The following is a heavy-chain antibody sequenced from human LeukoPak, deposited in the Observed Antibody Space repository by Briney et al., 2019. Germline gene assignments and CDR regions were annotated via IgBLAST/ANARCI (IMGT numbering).Heavy chain of an antibody. V-gene: IGHV1-2*02. D-gene: IGHD5-18*01. CDR3: ARNSYGYKFSMDV. J-gene: IGHJ6*03. Sequence: ASVKVSCKASGYTFTDYYIHWVRQAPGQGLEWMGWINPNGGGTNYAQKFQGRVTMTRDTSISAAYLELSGLRSDDTAVYYCARNSYGYKFSMDVWGKGTSVTVSS. CDR1: GYTFTDYY. CDR2: INPNGGGT.